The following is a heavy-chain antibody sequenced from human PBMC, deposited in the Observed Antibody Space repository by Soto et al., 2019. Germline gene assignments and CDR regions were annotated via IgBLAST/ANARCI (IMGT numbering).Heavy chain of an antibody. D-gene: IGHD1-1*01. Sequence: ESFPTLVNPRKTLTLTCTFSRFSLINKGVCVGCMRQPAGKALEWLALIYWDNDKRYSPSLKSRLTITKDTSKNQVVLTMTNMDPVDTATYYCAHRHSGPGWNEGDFEYWGQGTLVTVSS. CDR2: IYWDNDK. V-gene: IGHV2-5*02. CDR1: RFSLINKGVC. J-gene: IGHJ4*02. CDR3: AHRHSGPGWNEGDFEY.